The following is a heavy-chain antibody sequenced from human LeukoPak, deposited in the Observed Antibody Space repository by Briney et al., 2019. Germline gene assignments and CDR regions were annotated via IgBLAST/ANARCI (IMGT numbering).Heavy chain of an antibody. Sequence: ASVKVSCKASGYTFTGYYMHWVRQAPGQGLEWMGWINPNSGGTNYAQKFQGRVTMTRDTSISTAYMELSRLRSDDTAVYYCARDKRWLRGSCFDYWGQGTLVTVSS. V-gene: IGHV1-2*02. CDR2: INPNSGGT. CDR1: GYTFTGYY. J-gene: IGHJ4*02. D-gene: IGHD5-24*01. CDR3: ARDKRWLRGSCFDY.